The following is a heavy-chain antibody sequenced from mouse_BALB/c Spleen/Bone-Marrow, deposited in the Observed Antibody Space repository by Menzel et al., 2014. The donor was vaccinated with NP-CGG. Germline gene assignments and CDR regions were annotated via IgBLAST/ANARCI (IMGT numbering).Heavy chain of an antibody. Sequence: LQQPGPGLVKPSQSLSLTCTVTGYSITSDYAWNWIRQFPGNKLEWMGYISYSGSTSYNPSLKSRISITRDASKNQFFLQLNSVTTEDTATYYCAGNYWYFDVWGAGTTVTVSS. CDR2: ISYSGST. V-gene: IGHV3-2*02. D-gene: IGHD2-1*01. CDR3: AGNYWYFDV. CDR1: GYSITSDYA. J-gene: IGHJ1*01.